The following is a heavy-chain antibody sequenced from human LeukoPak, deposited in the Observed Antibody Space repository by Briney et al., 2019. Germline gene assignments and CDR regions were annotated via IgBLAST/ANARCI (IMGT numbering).Heavy chain of an antibody. V-gene: IGHV1-46*01. Sequence: ASVKVSCKASGYTFTSYYVHWVRQAPGQGLEWMGIISPSGGSTTYAQKFQGRVTMTRDTSTSTVYMELSSLRSEDTAVYYCARETGMTPPNYYYYGMDVWGQGTTVTVSS. CDR3: ARETGMTPPNYYYYGMDV. CDR2: ISPSGGST. D-gene: IGHD1-14*01. CDR1: GYTFTSYY. J-gene: IGHJ6*02.